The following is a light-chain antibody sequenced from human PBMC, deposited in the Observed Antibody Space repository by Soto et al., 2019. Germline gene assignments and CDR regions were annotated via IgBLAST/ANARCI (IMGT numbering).Light chain of an antibody. V-gene: IGKV3-20*01. CDR2: DAS. J-gene: IGKJ1*01. CDR3: QQSLNPKT. CDR1: QSVSSIY. Sequence: ETVLTQSPGTLSLSPGERATLSCRASQSVSSIYLAWYQQKPGQAPRLLIYDASSRATGIPDRFSGSGSGTDFTLTIGGLEPEDSAMYYCQQSLNPKTFGQGTKVDIK.